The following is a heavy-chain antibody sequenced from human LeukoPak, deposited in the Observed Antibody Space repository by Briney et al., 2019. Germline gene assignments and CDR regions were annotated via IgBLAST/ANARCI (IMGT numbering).Heavy chain of an antibody. CDR1: GGSISSYY. CDR3: ARDVDSRTTIFGVVGYCDL. J-gene: IGHJ2*01. CDR2: IYTSGST. D-gene: IGHD3-3*01. V-gene: IGHV4-4*07. Sequence: KPSETLSLTCTVSGGSISSYYWSWIRQPAGEGLEWSGRIYTSGSTTYNPSLKSRVTMSVDTSKNQFSLKLSSVTAADTAVYYCARDVDSRTTIFGVVGYCDLGGRSTLVTVST.